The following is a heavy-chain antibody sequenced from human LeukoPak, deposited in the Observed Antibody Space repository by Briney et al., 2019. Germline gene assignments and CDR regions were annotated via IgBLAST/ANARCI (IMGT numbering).Heavy chain of an antibody. J-gene: IGHJ4*02. V-gene: IGHV4-38-2*02. CDR3: AREDGVRGVIPL. CDR1: GYSISSGYY. Sequence: SDTLSLTCTVSGYSISSGYYWGWIRQPPGKGLEWIGSIYHSGSTNYNPSLKSRVTISVDKSKNQFSLKLSSVTAADTAVYYCAREDGVRGVIPLWGQGTLVTVSS. CDR2: IYHSGST. D-gene: IGHD3-10*01.